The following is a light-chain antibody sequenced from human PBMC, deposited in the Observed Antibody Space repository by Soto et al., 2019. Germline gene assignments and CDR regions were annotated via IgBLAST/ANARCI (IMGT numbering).Light chain of an antibody. V-gene: IGLV2-14*03. J-gene: IGLJ1*01. Sequence: QSVLTQPASVSGSPGQSITISCTGTSSDVGGYDYVSWYQQHPGKAPKLMIYDVINRPSGVSSRFSGSKSGSTSSLIISGLKAEDEADYYCSSYTSSSSYVFGTGTKLTVL. CDR1: SSDVGGYDY. CDR3: SSYTSSSSYV. CDR2: DVI.